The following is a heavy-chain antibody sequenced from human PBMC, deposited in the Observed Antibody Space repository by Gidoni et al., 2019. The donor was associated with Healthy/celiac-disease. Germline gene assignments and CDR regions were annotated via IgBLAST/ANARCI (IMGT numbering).Heavy chain of an antibody. CDR1: GFTFSNAW. V-gene: IGHV3-15*01. J-gene: IGHJ6*02. CDR3: TTEDYYYYGMDV. Sequence: EVQLVESGGGLIKPGGSLRLSCADSGFTFSNAWMSWVRQAPGKGLEWVGRIKSKTNGGTTDYASPVKGRFTISRDDSKNTLYLQMNSLKTEDTAVYYCTTEDYYYYGMDVWGQGTTVTVSS. CDR2: IKSKTNGGTT.